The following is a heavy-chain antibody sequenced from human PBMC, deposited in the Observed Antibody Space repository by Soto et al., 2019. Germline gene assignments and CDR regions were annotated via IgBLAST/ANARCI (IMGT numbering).Heavy chain of an antibody. CDR2: INAGNGNT. CDR3: ARESAIIGVSPVPNWFDP. Sequence: QVPLVQSGAEVKKPGASVKASCKASGYTFTSYAMHWVRQAPGQRLEWMGWINAGNGNTKYSQKFQGRVTITRDTSASTAYIELSSLRSEHTAVYYCARESAIIGVSPVPNWFDPWGQGTLVTVSS. V-gene: IGHV1-3*01. CDR1: GYTFTSYA. D-gene: IGHD3-3*01. J-gene: IGHJ5*02.